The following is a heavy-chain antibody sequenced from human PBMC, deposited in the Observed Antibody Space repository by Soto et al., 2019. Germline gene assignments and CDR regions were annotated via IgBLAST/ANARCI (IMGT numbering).Heavy chain of an antibody. Sequence: QVQLVESGGGAVQPGRSLRLSCAASGFTFSTFGMHWVRQAPGKGLEWVAIIWHDGSNKYYADSVKGRFTVSRDNSKNTLYLQMNSLRTEDTAVYYCASLPHCGDGTCWPQPDYWGPGTLVTVSS. D-gene: IGHD2-15*01. J-gene: IGHJ4*02. CDR2: IWHDGSNK. CDR3: ASLPHCGDGTCWPQPDY. V-gene: IGHV3-33*01. CDR1: GFTFSTFG.